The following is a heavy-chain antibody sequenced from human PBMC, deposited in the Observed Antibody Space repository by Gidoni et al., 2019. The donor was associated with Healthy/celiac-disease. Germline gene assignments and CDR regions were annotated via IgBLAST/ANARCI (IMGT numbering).Heavy chain of an antibody. J-gene: IGHJ3*02. D-gene: IGHD3-22*01. CDR3: ARDNRGYYYDSSGYSLDI. V-gene: IGHV4-59*01. CDR1: DGSISSYY. Sequence: QVQLQESGPGLVKPSETLSLTCTVSDGSISSYYWSWIRQPPGKGLEWIGYIYYSGSTNYNPSLKSRVTISVDTSKNQFSLKLSSVTAADTAVYYCARDNRGYYYDSSGYSLDIWGQGTMVTVSS. CDR2: IYYSGST.